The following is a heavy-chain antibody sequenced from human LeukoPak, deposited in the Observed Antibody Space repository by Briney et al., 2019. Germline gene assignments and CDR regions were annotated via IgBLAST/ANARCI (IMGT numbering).Heavy chain of an antibody. CDR2: IYYSGST. CDR3: ARGIFYYFQH. V-gene: IGHV4-59*01. D-gene: IGHD2-21*01. CDR1: GGSISNYY. Sequence: SETLSLTCAVSGGSISNYYWSWIRQPPGKGLEWIGYIYYSGSTNYNPSLKSRVTISVDTSKNQFSLKLSSVTAADTAVYYCARGIFYYFQHWGQGTLVTVSS. J-gene: IGHJ1*01.